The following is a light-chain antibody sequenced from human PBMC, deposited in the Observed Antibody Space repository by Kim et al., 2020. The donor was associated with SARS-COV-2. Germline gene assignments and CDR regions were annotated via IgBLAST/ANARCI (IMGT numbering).Light chain of an antibody. V-gene: IGLV3-19*01. CDR3: NSRDSSGNHLDWV. CDR2: GKN. CDR1: SLRSYY. J-gene: IGLJ3*02. Sequence: SSELTQDPAVSMALGQTVRITCQGDSLRSYYASWYQQKPGQAPVLVIYGKNNRPSGIPDRFSGSSSGNTASLTITGAQAEDEADYYCNSRDSSGNHLDWVFGGGTKLTVL.